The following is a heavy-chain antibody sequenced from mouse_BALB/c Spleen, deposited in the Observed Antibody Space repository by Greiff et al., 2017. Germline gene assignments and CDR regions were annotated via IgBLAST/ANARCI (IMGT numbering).Heavy chain of an antibody. J-gene: IGHJ4*01. V-gene: IGHV5-6*03. CDR3: ARGHGNYPYAMDY. D-gene: IGHD2-1*01. CDR2: ISSGGSYT. CDR1: GFTFSSFG. Sequence: DVMLVESGGGLVQPGGSRKLSCAASGFTFSSFGMHWVRQAPDKRLEWVATISSGGSYTYYPDSVKGRFTISRDNAKNTLYLQMSSLKSEDTAMYYCARGHGNYPYAMDYWGQGTSVTVSS.